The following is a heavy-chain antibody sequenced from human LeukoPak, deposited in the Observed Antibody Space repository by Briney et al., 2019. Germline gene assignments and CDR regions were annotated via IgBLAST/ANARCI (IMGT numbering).Heavy chain of an antibody. CDR2: IYYSGST. CDR3: AKLVDYAYFDY. CDR1: GGSISSSSHY. Sequence: PSETLSLTCTVSGGSISSSSHYWGWIRQPPGKGLEWIGSIYYSGSTYYNPSLKSRVTISVDTSKNQFSLKLSSVTAADTAVYYCAKLVDYAYFDYWGQGTLVTVSS. V-gene: IGHV4-39*01. D-gene: IGHD4-17*01. J-gene: IGHJ4*02.